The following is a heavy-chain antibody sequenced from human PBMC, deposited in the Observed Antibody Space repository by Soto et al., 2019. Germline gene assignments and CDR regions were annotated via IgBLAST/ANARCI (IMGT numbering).Heavy chain of an antibody. V-gene: IGHV3-21*01. CDR1: GFTFSSYS. Sequence: GGSLRLSCAASGFTFSSYSMNWVRQAPGKGLEWVSAISSSSSYIYYADSVKGRFTISRDNAKNSLYLQMNSLRAEDTAVYYCARDAPLRFEASHDAFDIWGQGTMVTVSS. J-gene: IGHJ3*02. CDR3: ARDAPLRFEASHDAFDI. CDR2: ISSSSSYI.